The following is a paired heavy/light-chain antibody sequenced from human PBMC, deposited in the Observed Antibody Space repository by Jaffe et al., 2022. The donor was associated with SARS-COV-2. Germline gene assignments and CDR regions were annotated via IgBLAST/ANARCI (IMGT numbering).Heavy chain of an antibody. V-gene: IGHV3-7*04. D-gene: IGHD5-18*01. Sequence: EVQLVESGGGLVQPGGSLRLSCAASGFTFSRYWMSWVRQAPGMGLEWVATIKEDGSEHYYVDSVKGRFTISRDNAKNSLSLQMNSLRAEDTAVYYCARVPAGAGDNTDDCWGQGTLVTVSS. CDR2: IKEDGSEH. J-gene: IGHJ4*02. CDR1: GFTFSRYW. CDR3: ARVPAGAGDNTDDC.
Light chain of an antibody. J-gene: IGKJ2*01. V-gene: IGKV1-39*01. CDR3: QQTYRTPHT. Sequence: DIQMTQSPSSLSASVGDRITITCRASQSISTYLSWYQQKPGKAPKLLISAASSLQSGVSSRFTGSGSGTDFTLTISSLQPEDSATYYCQQTYRTPHTFGQGTKLEIK. CDR2: AAS. CDR1: QSISTY.